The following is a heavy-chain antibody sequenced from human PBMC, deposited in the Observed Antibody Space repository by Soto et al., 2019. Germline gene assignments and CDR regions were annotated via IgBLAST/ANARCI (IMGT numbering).Heavy chain of an antibody. CDR2: IIPIFGTA. D-gene: IGHD2-2*02. Sequence: ASVKVSCKASGGTFSSYAISWVRQAPGQGLEWMGGIIPIFGTANYAQKFQGRVTITADESTSTAYMELSSLRSEDTAVYYCAFSRCSSTSCYRPDAFDIWGQGTMVTVSS. CDR3: AFSRCSSTSCYRPDAFDI. V-gene: IGHV1-69*13. CDR1: GGTFSSYA. J-gene: IGHJ3*02.